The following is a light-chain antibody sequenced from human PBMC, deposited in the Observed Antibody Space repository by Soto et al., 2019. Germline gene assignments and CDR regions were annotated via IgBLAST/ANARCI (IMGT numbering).Light chain of an antibody. CDR2: KVS. CDR3: MQSTHWPHT. Sequence: DVVMTQSPLSLPVTLGQPASISCRSSQSLVHSYGNTYLFWFQQRPGQSPRRLIYKVSNRGSGVPDRVSGSGSGTDFTLKINRVEAEDVGDYYCMQSTHWPHTFGQGTKLEIK. CDR1: QSLVHSYGNTY. V-gene: IGKV2-30*02. J-gene: IGKJ2*01.